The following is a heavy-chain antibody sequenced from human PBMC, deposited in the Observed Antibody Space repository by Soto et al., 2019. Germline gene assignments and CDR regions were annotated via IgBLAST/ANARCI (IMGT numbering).Heavy chain of an antibody. V-gene: IGHV3-23*01. CDR2: IGGDGGSP. Sequence: PGGSLRLSCAASRFTFSDYAMSWVRQAPGKGLEWVSAIGGDGGSPYYADSVKGRFTVSRDNSKNTLYLQMDSLRAEDTAVYSCATRHYYDTTGYYYLYYFDNLGQGTLVTASS. CDR3: ATRHYYDTTGYYYLYYFDN. D-gene: IGHD3-22*01. J-gene: IGHJ4*01. CDR1: RFTFSDYA.